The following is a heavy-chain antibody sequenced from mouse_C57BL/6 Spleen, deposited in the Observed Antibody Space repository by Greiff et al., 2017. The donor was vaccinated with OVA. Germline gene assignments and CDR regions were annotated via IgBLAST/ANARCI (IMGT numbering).Heavy chain of an antibody. Sequence: VQLQESGPGLVQPSQSLSITCTVSGFSLTSYGVHWVRQSPGKGLEWLGVIWSGGSTDYNAAFISRLSISKDNSKSQVFFKMNSLQADDTAIDYCARRLWYFDVWGTGTTVTVSS. CDR2: IWSGGST. CDR3: ARRLWYFDV. J-gene: IGHJ1*03. V-gene: IGHV2-2*01. CDR1: GFSLTSYG.